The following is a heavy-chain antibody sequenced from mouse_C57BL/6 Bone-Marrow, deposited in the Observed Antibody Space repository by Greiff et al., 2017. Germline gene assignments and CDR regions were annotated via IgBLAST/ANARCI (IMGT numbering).Heavy chain of an antibody. CDR2: IRLKSDNYAT. Sequence: EVKVEESGGGLVQPGGSMKLSCVASGFTFSNYWMNWVRQSPEKGLEWVAQIRLKSDNYATHYAESVKGRFTISRDDSKSSVYLQMNNLRAEDTGIYYCTEGGPGSWFDYWGQGTTLTVSS. J-gene: IGHJ2*01. CDR3: TEGGPGSWFDY. CDR1: GFTFSNYW. D-gene: IGHD1-1*02. V-gene: IGHV6-3*01.